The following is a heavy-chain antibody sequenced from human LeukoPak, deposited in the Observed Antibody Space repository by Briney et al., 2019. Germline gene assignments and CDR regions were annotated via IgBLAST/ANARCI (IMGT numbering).Heavy chain of an antibody. D-gene: IGHD6-6*01. Sequence: GGSLRLSCAASGFTFSNHGMTWVRQAPGKGVEWVSAISDDGRNTYYADSVRGHFTISRDNSKRTPYLQMNSLRVDDTAIYYCAKRVPYSSSSVYLDYWGQGTLVTVSS. CDR1: GFTFSNHG. CDR2: ISDDGRNT. CDR3: AKRVPYSSSSVYLDY. J-gene: IGHJ4*02. V-gene: IGHV3-23*01.